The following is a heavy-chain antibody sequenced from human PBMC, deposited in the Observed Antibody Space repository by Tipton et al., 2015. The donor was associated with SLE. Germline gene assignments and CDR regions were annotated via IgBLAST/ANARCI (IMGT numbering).Heavy chain of an antibody. Sequence: TLSLTCAVSGYSISSGYYWGWIRQPPGKGLEWIGSIYHSGSTYYNPSLKSRVTISVDTSKNQFSLKLSSVTAADTAVYYCAREGVLGRQGFDYWGQGTLVTVSS. CDR1: GYSISSGYY. CDR2: IYHSGST. D-gene: IGHD2-8*02. CDR3: AREGVLGRQGFDY. V-gene: IGHV4-38-2*02. J-gene: IGHJ4*02.